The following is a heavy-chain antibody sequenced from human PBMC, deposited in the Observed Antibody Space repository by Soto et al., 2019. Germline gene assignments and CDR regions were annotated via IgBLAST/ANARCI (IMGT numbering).Heavy chain of an antibody. V-gene: IGHV3-33*01. CDR1: GFAFSGYG. CDR2: IGHDGSNR. CDR3: ARGLVPPAVSLTKHVRYGMDV. D-gene: IGHD2-2*01. Sequence: QVHLVESGGGVVQPGRSLRLSCAASGFAFSGYGMHWVRQAPGKGLEWVTFIGHDGSNRYYPDSVKGRFTISRDNSKNTLYLQMNSLRADDTAVYYCARGLVPPAVSLTKHVRYGMDVWGQGTTVTVSS. J-gene: IGHJ6*02.